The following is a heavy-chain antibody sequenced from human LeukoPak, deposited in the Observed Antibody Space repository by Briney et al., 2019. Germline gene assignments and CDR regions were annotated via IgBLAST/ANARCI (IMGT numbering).Heavy chain of an antibody. CDR2: ISYSGST. J-gene: IGHJ5*02. Sequence: SETLSLTCTVSGGSISNYYWSWIRQPPGKGLEWIGYISYSGSTNYNPSLKSRVTISVHTSKNQFSLKLNSVTAADTAVYYCARDYGNYFNWFDRWGQGTLVTVSS. V-gene: IGHV4-59*01. CDR1: GGSISNYY. CDR3: ARDYGNYFNWFDR. D-gene: IGHD4-11*01.